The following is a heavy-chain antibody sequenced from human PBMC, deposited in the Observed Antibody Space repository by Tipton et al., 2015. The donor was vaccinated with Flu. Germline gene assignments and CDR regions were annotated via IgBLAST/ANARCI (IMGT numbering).Heavy chain of an antibody. Sequence: TLSLTCSVSGGSVGSPYCWGWVRQPPGKGLEWVGEVYGSGTNSNYNPSLKSRLTISVDKSKNQVSLQLTSVTAADTAVYYCARHIPDSRGFDYWGQGILVTVSS. V-gene: IGHV4-4*02. D-gene: IGHD3-22*01. CDR1: GGSVGSPYC. CDR2: VYGSGTN. J-gene: IGHJ4*02. CDR3: ARHIPDSRGFDY.